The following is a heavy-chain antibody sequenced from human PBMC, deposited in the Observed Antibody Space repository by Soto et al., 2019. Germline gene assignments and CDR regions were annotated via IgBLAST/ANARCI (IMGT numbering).Heavy chain of an antibody. CDR1: GFTFSSYG. CDR3: AKDLGYYYGMDV. J-gene: IGHJ6*02. D-gene: IGHD7-27*01. CDR2: ISYDGSNK. Sequence: GGSLRLSCAASGFTFSSYGMHWVRQAPGKGLEWVAVISYDGSNKYYADSVKGRFTISRDNSKNTLYLQMNSLRVEDTAVYYCAKDLGYYYGMDVWGQGTTVTVSS. V-gene: IGHV3-30*18.